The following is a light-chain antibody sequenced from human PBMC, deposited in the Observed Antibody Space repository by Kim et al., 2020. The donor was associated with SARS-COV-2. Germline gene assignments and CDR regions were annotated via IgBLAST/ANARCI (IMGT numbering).Light chain of an antibody. CDR2: DAS. Sequence: SASVGDRVTITGRAGQSIATRLAWYQQRPGQAPKVLIHDASSLESGVPSRFSGSGSGTEFTLTISSLQPDDFATYYCQQYDSYLYTFGQGTKLEI. J-gene: IGKJ2*01. CDR3: QQYDSYLYT. CDR1: QSIATR. V-gene: IGKV1-5*01.